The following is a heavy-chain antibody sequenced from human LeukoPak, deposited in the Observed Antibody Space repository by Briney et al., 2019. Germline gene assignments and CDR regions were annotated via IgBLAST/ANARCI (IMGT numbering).Heavy chain of an antibody. V-gene: IGHV1-18*01. CDR1: GYTFTSYG. Sequence: APVKVSCKASGYTFTSYGISWGRQAPGHGLEWMGWISAYNGNTKYAQKLQGRVTMTTDTSTSTAYMELRSLRSDDTAVYYCARVDGILTGPDYWGPRTLVSVSS. CDR2: ISAYNGNT. CDR3: ARVDGILTGPDY. J-gene: IGHJ4*02. D-gene: IGHD3-9*01.